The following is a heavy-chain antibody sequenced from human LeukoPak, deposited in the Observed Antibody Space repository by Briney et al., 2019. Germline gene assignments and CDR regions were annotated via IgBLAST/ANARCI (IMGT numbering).Heavy chain of an antibody. CDR2: TYYSGKA. V-gene: IGHV4-59*02. Sequence: SDTLSLTCSVFGGSVSGYYWTWVRQPPGKGLEWIGQTYYSGKADYNPSLKSRITISVDTSKNEISLRMSSMTAADTGIYYCAKFWADYDMAVWGQGTTVTVSS. D-gene: IGHD3-16*01. CDR1: GGSVSGYY. CDR3: AKFWADYDMAV. J-gene: IGHJ6*02.